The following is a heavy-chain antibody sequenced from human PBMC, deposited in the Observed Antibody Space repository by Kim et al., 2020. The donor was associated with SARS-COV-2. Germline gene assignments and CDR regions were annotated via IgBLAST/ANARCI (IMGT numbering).Heavy chain of an antibody. J-gene: IGHJ4*02. CDR2: IIYTGTDT. V-gene: IGHV3-23*01. Sequence: GGSLRLSCVASGFMFSDYAMTWVRQAPGKGLEWVSTIIYTGTDTHFADSVKGRFTISRDNSRSTLYLQMNSLRVDDTAVYYCAKDYPDGSLLGTPTSFFAYWGQGVLVSVSS. CDR3: AKDYPDGSLLGTPTSFFAY. D-gene: IGHD1-1*01. CDR1: GFMFSDYA.